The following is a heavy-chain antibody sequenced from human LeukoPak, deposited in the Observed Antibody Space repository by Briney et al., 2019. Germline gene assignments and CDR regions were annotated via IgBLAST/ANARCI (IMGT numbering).Heavy chain of an antibody. D-gene: IGHD5-12*01. Sequence: GGSLRLSCAASGFTFSSFAMTWVRQAPGKGLEWVSSISGNGESTNYADSVKGRLTLPRDNSENTLFLQMNSLRAEDTAVYYCARDSRLLLGGIFAIWGQGTTVTVSS. V-gene: IGHV3-23*01. CDR1: GFTFSSFA. CDR2: ISGNGEST. J-gene: IGHJ3*02. CDR3: ARDSRLLLGGIFAI.